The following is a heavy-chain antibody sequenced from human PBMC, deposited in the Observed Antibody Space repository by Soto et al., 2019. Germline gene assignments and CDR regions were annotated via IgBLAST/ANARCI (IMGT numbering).Heavy chain of an antibody. V-gene: IGHV4-38-2*01. CDR2: IYSGSA. Sequence: TAETLSLTCAVSGYSITSDYYWGWIRQPPGKGLEWIGSIYSGSAYYNPSLKSRVTISVATSKNQFSLRLTSVTAADTAMYYCAKKGYYPSGKINLFDSWGQGTLVTVSS. J-gene: IGHJ4*02. CDR3: AKKGYYPSGKINLFDS. CDR1: GYSITSDYY. D-gene: IGHD3-10*01.